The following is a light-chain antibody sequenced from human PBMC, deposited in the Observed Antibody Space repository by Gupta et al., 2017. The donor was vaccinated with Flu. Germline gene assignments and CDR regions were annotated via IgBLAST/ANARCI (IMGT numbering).Light chain of an antibody. V-gene: IGLV2-11*01. CDR1: SSDVGNYDF. J-gene: IGLJ3*02. CDR2: EVT. CDR3: SSDAGSDTLV. Sequence: SALTQPRSVAGSPGQSVTVSCTGTSSDVGNYDFVSWYQQHPGKVPKLLIYEVTKRPSGVPDRFSGSKSGNTASLTISGRQEDEEAEYYCSSDAGSDTLVFGGGTKLTVL.